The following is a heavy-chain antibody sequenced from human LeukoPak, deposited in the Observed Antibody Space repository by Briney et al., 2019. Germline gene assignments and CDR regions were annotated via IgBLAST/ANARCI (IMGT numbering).Heavy chain of an antibody. D-gene: IGHD3-22*01. CDR1: GFTFSSYA. Sequence: GGSLRLSCAASGFTFSSYAMHWVRQAPGKGLEWVALISYDGSNKYYADSVKCRFTISRDNSKNTLYLQMNSVRAEDTAVYYCARDYNDYYDSSGAFDIWGQGTMVTVSS. J-gene: IGHJ3*02. CDR3: ARDYNDYYDSSGAFDI. CDR2: ISYDGSNK. V-gene: IGHV3-30-3*01.